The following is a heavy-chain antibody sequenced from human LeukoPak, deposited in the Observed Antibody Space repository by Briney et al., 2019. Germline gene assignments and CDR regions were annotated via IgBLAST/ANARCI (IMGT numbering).Heavy chain of an antibody. CDR3: ASDYYDSSGSLDY. CDR2: IWYDGSNK. V-gene: IGHV3-33*01. CDR1: GFTFSSYG. Sequence: GRSLRLSCAASGFTFSSYGMHWVRQAPGKGLELVAVIWYDGSNKYYADSVKGRFTISRDNSKNTLYLQMNSLRAEDTAVYYCASDYYDSSGSLDYWGQGTLVTVSS. J-gene: IGHJ4*02. D-gene: IGHD3-22*01.